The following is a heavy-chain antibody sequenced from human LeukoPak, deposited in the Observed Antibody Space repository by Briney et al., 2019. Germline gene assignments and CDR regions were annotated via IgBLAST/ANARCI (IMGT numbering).Heavy chain of an antibody. V-gene: IGHV4-30-4*01. CDR2: IYYSGST. CDR1: GGSINSGDYY. Sequence: KPSQTLSLTCTVSGGSINSGDYYWGWIRQPPGKGLEGIGYIYYSGSTYYNPSLKSRVTISVDTSKNQFSLKLSSVTAADTAVYYCARVDQRFGELHFDYWGQGTLVTVSS. J-gene: IGHJ4*02. CDR3: ARVDQRFGELHFDY. D-gene: IGHD3-10*01.